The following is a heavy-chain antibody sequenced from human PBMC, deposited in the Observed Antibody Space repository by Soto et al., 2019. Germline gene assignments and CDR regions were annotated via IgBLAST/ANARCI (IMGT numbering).Heavy chain of an antibody. CDR3: ARDRGDGYNWDF. V-gene: IGHV4-59*01. CDR2: IYYSGSI. Sequence: WTWLRQPPQKGLEWIGHIYYSGSIHYNPSLKNRVTISVDTSKNQFSLNLTSVTTADTAVYYCARDRGDGYNWDFWGQGTLVTVSS. J-gene: IGHJ4*02. D-gene: IGHD5-12*01.